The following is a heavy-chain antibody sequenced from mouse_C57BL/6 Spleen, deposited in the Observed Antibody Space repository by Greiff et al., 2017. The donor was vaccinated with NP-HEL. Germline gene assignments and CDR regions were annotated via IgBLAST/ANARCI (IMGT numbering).Heavy chain of an antibody. CDR3: TTYGSSHWYFDV. V-gene: IGHV14-4*01. D-gene: IGHD1-1*01. CDR1: GFNIKDDY. Sequence: EVQLQQSGAELVRPGASVKLSCTASGFNIKDDYMHWVKQRPEQGLEWIGWIDPENGDTEYASKFQGKATITADTSSNTAYLQLSSLTSEDTAVYYCTTYGSSHWYFDVWGTGTTVTVSS. CDR2: IDPENGDT. J-gene: IGHJ1*03.